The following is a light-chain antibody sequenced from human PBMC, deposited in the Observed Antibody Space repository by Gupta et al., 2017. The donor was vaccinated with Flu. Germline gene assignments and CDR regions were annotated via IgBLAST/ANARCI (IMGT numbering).Light chain of an antibody. Sequence: DIPVTQSPSSLSGFVGDRVTITCRASQTISSYLNWYHHKPGEAPKLLIYAASILQSGVPSRFVGSGSGTDFTLTISGLQPEDVGTYYCQQSYSDPAHCVFGPGTKV. V-gene: IGKV1-39*01. J-gene: IGKJ3*01. CDR3: QQSYSDPAHCV. CDR2: AAS. CDR1: QTISSY.